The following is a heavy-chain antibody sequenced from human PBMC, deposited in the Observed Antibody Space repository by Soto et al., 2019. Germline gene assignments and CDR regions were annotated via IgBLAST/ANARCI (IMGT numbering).Heavy chain of an antibody. CDR1: GYTFTSYG. CDR2: ISAYNGNT. D-gene: IGHD6-25*01. CDR3: ASESGRSGHDD. Sequence: QVQLVQSGAEVKKPGASVKVSCKASGYTFTSYGISWVRQAPGQGLEWMGWISAYNGNTNYAQKLQGRVTMTTDTATSTAAMELSSLGSDDTAVYYWASESGRSGHDDWGQGTLVTVSS. V-gene: IGHV1-18*01. J-gene: IGHJ4*02.